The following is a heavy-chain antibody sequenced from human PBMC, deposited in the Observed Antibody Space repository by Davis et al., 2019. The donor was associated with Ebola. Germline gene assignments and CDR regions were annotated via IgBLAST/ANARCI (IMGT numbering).Heavy chain of an antibody. V-gene: IGHV1-69*13. CDR2: IIPIFGTA. J-gene: IGHJ6*03. D-gene: IGHD2-2*01. CDR3: ANNLGYCSSTSCPYYYYYYMDV. CDR1: GGTFSSYA. Sequence: SVKVSCKASGGTFSSYAISWVRQAPGQGLEWMGGIIPIFGTANYAQKFQGRVTITADESTSTAYMELSSLRSEDTAVYYCANNLGYCSSTSCPYYYYYYMDVWGKGTTVTVSS.